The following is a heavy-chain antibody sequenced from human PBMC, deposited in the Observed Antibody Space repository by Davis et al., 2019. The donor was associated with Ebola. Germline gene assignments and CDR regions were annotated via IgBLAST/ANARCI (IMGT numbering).Heavy chain of an antibody. CDR2: IYYSGST. D-gene: IGHD3-22*01. V-gene: IGHV4-59*01. J-gene: IGHJ6*02. CDR3: AAHYAQIGYDSSGYSIPYYYYGMDV. Sequence: PSETLSLTCAVYGGSFSGYYWSWIRQPPGKGLEWIGYIYYSGSTNYNPSLKSRVTISVDTSKNQFSLKLSSVTAADTAVYYCAAHYAQIGYDSSGYSIPYYYYGMDVWGQGTTVTVSS. CDR1: GGSFSGYY.